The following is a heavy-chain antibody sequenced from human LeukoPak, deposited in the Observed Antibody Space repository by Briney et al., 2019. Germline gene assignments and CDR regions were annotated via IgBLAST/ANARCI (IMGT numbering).Heavy chain of an antibody. CDR1: GGSISSSSYY. D-gene: IGHD1-7*01. J-gene: IGHJ5*02. CDR2: IYYSGST. CDR3: ARVAYNWNYSLRFDP. V-gene: IGHV4-39*07. Sequence: SETLSLTCTVSGGSISSSSYYWGWIRQPPGKGLGWMGGIYYSGSTYYNPSLKSRVTISVDTSKNQFSLKLSSVTAADTAVYYCARVAYNWNYSLRFDPWGQGTLVTVSS.